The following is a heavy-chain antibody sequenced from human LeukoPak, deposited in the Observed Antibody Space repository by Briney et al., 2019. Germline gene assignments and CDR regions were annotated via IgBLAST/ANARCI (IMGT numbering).Heavy chain of an antibody. Sequence: GGSLRLSCVASGFTFSDYYMSWIRQAPGKGLEWVSYISSSGSTIHYAESVKGRFTISRDNAKNSLYLQMNSLRSEDTAVYYCARQSSRYYDSSGYYYIWFDPWGQGTLVTVSS. CDR1: GFTFSDYY. V-gene: IGHV3-11*01. CDR3: ARQSSRYYDSSGYYYIWFDP. J-gene: IGHJ5*02. D-gene: IGHD3-22*01. CDR2: ISSSGSTI.